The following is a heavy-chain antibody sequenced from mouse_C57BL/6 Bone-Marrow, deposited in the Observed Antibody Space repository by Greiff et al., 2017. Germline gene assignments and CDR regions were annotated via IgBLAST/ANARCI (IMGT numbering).Heavy chain of an antibody. J-gene: IGHJ2*01. CDR1: GYTFTSYW. CDR2: IDPSDSYT. V-gene: IGHV1-69*01. CDR3: ARDGYYFDY. Sequence: QVQLQQPGAELVMPGASVKLSCKASGYTFTSYWMHWVKQRPGQGLEWIGEIDPSDSYTNYNQKFKGKSTLTVDKSSSTASMQLSSLTSEDSAVYYCARDGYYFDYWGQGTTLTVSS.